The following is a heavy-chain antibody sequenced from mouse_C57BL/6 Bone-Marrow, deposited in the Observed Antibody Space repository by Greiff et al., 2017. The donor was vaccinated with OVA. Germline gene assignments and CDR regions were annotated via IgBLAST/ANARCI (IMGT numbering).Heavy chain of an antibody. J-gene: IGHJ3*01. CDR1: GYTFTDYY. D-gene: IGHD2-3*01. Sequence: VQLQQSGAELVRPGASVKLSCKASGYTFTDYYINWVKQRPGQGLEWIARIYPGSGNTNYNEKFKGKATLTAEKSSSTAYMQLSSLTSEDSAVYVCAFDGYPAWFAYWGQGTLVTVSA. CDR3: AFDGYPAWFAY. CDR2: IYPGSGNT. V-gene: IGHV1-76*01.